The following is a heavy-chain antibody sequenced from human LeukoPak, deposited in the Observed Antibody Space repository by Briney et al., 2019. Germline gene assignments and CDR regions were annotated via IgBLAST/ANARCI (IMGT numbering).Heavy chain of an antibody. Sequence: ASVKVSCKASGGTFSSYAISWVRQAPGQGLEWMGWINPNSGGTNYAQKFQGRVTMTRDTSISTAYMELSRLRSDDTAVYYCARDLGELRGALDDDYWGQGTLVTVSP. CDR3: ARDLGELRGALDDDY. CDR2: INPNSGGT. D-gene: IGHD3-10*01. CDR1: GGTFSSYA. V-gene: IGHV1-2*02. J-gene: IGHJ4*02.